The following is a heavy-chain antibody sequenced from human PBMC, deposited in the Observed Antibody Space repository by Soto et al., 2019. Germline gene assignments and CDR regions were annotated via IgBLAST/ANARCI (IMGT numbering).Heavy chain of an antibody. CDR3: ARERPYSSSYYPDFDY. Sequence: QVQLVESGGGVVQPGRSLRLSCAASGFTFSSYGMHWVRQAPGKGLEWVAVISYDGSNKYYADSVKGRFTISRDNSKNTLYLKMNSLRDEDTAVYYCARERPYSSSYYPDFDYWGQGTLVTVSS. CDR2: ISYDGSNK. D-gene: IGHD6-13*01. V-gene: IGHV3-30*03. CDR1: GFTFSSYG. J-gene: IGHJ4*02.